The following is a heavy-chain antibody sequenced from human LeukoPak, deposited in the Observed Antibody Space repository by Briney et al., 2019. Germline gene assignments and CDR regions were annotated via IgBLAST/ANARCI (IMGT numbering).Heavy chain of an antibody. CDR3: ARGDRPSLSSGSPDY. D-gene: IGHD3-10*01. CDR2: INPDGGST. V-gene: IGHV1-46*01. J-gene: IGHJ4*02. CDR1: GYTFSSYY. Sequence: ASVKVSCKASGYTFSSYYIHWVRQAPGQGLEWMGIINPDGGSTSYAQKFKGRVSMTGDTSTSTVYMELSSLRSEDTAVYYCARGDRPSLSSGSPDYWGQGILVTVSS.